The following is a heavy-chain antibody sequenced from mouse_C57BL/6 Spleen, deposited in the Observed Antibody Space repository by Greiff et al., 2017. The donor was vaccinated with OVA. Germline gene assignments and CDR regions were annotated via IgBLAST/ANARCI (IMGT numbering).Heavy chain of an antibody. V-gene: IGHV14-3*01. CDR3: ARWDDGYHGGAMDY. CDR2: IDPANGNT. D-gene: IGHD2-3*01. CDR1: GFTIKNTY. Sequence: VQLQQSVAELVRPGASVKLSCTASGFTIKNTYMHWVKQRPEQGLEWIGRIDPANGNTTYAPNFQGKATITADTSSNTAYLQLSSLTSEDTAIDYCARWDDGYHGGAMDYWGQGTTVTVSS. J-gene: IGHJ4*01.